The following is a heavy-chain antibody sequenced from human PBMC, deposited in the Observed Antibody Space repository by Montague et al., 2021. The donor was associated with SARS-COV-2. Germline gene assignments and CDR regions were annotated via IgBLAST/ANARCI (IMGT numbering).Heavy chain of an antibody. CDR2: THQWGGT. CDR1: GGSITSENW. CDR3: ASHPVFQQLYS. Sequence: SETLSLTCAVSGGSITSENWWSWVRQPPGKGLEWIAETHQWGGTNYNPSLRSRVTILLDTSRNQFSLTLNSVTAADTAIYYCASHPVFQQLYSWGQGTLVSVSS. J-gene: IGHJ4*02. V-gene: IGHV4-4*02. D-gene: IGHD6-13*01.